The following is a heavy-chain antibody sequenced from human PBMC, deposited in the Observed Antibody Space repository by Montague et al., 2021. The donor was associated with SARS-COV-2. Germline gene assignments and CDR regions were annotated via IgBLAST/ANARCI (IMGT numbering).Heavy chain of an antibody. J-gene: IGHJ4*02. CDR1: GASISNPTYS. D-gene: IGHD5-18*01. CDR2: INHSGST. Sequence: SETLSLTCTVSGASISNPTYSWGWIRQPPGKGLEWIGEINHSGSTNYNPSLKSRVTISVDTSKKQFSLRLNSVTAADTAVYYCARGGGYSYGALDYWGQGTLVTVSS. V-gene: IGHV4-39*07. CDR3: ARGGGYSYGALDY.